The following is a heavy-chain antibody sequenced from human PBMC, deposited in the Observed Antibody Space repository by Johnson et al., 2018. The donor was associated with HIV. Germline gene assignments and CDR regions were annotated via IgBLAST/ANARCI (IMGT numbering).Heavy chain of an antibody. D-gene: IGHD4-23*01. Sequence: QVQLVESGGGVVQPGTSLRLSCAASGFTFSSYGIHWVRQAPGKGLEWVAVISYDGSNKYYADSVKGRFTISRDNSKNTLYLQMNSLRAEDTAVYYCAREEGVGDDYGGKSAFDIWGQGTLVTVSS. CDR3: AREEGVGDDYGGKSAFDI. CDR1: GFTFSSYG. CDR2: ISYDGSNK. V-gene: IGHV3-30*19. J-gene: IGHJ3*02.